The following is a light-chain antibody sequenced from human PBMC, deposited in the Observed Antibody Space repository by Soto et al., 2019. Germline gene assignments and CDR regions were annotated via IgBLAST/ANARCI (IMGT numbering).Light chain of an antibody. CDR1: QSISSY. Sequence: DIQMTQSPSSLSASLGDRVTITCRASQSISSYLNWYQQKPGKAPKIMIYAASNLQSGVPSRFSGSGSGTDFALTISSLQPEDVATYYCQQGYSTPITLGQGTRLEI. CDR2: AAS. V-gene: IGKV1-39*01. CDR3: QQGYSTPIT. J-gene: IGKJ5*01.